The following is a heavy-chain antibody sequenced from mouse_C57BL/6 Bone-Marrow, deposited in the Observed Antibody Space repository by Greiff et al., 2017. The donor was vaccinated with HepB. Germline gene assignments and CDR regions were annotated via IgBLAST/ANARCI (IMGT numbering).Heavy chain of an antibody. D-gene: IGHD1-1*01. V-gene: IGHV1-15*01. J-gene: IGHJ4*01. Sequence: VQLQQSGAELVRPGASVTLSCKASGYTFTDYEMHWVKQTPVHGLEWIGAIDPETGGTAYNQKFKGKAILTADKSSSTAYMELRSLTSEDSAVYYCTRRPLSHYYGSSYPLYAMDYWGQGTSVTVSS. CDR2: IDPETGGT. CDR1: GYTFTDYE. CDR3: TRRPLSHYYGSSYPLYAMDY.